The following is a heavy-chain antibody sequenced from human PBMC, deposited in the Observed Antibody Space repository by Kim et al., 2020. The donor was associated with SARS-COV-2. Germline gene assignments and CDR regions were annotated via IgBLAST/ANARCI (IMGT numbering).Heavy chain of an antibody. CDR2: IFHSGST. Sequence: SETLSLTCAVSGDSISGIHWWSWVRQPPGKGLEWVGQIFHSGSTNYHPSLKTRVSISLDKSKNQFSLNLNFVTAADTAVYYCARGECGGGSCSYDYWGPGALVTVSS. D-gene: IGHD2-15*01. J-gene: IGHJ4*02. V-gene: IGHV4-4*02. CDR3: ARGECGGGSCSYDY. CDR1: GDSISGIHW.